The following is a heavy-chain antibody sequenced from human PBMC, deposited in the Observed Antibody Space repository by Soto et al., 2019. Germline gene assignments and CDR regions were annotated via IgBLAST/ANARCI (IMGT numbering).Heavy chain of an antibody. J-gene: IGHJ4*02. D-gene: IGHD2-2*02. V-gene: IGHV3-30*18. CDR2: ISYDGSNE. Sequence: QVQLVESGGGVVQPGRSLRLSCAASGFTFSSYGMHWVRQAPGKGLEWVAIISYDGSNEYYADSVKGRFTISRDNSKNTLYLHMNSLRPEDTAMYYCAKDDQPLLYGPNFFDYCGQGTLVTDSS. CDR3: AKDDQPLLYGPNFFDY. CDR1: GFTFSSYG.